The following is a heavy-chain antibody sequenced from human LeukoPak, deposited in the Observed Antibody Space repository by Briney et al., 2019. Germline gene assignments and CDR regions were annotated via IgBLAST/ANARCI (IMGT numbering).Heavy chain of an antibody. V-gene: IGHV1-69*13. CDR1: RGTFSSYA. D-gene: IGHD2-2*02. CDR2: IIPIFGTA. J-gene: IGHJ4*02. CDR3: ATELLYCSSTSCYRSGFDY. Sequence: ASVKVSCKASRGTFSSYAISWVRQAPGQGLEWMGGIIPIFGTANYAQKFQGRVTVTADESTSTAYMELSSLRSEDTAVYYCATELLYCSSTSCYRSGFDYWGQGTLVTVSS.